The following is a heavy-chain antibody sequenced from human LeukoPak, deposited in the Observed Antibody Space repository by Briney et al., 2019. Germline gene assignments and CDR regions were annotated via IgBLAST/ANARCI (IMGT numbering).Heavy chain of an antibody. CDR2: IIPIFGTA. D-gene: IGHD3-9*01. V-gene: IGHV1-69*13. CDR1: GGTFSSYA. Sequence: GASVKVSCKASGGTFSSYAISWVRQAPGQGLEWMGGIIPIFGTANYAQKFQGSVTITADESTSTAYMELSSLRSEDTAVYYCARGVRRYFDWLSVDYWGQGTLVTVSS. CDR3: ARGVRRYFDWLSVDY. J-gene: IGHJ4*02.